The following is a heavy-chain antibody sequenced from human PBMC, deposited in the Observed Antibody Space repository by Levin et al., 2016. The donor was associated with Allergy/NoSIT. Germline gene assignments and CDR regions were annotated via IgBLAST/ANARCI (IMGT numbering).Heavy chain of an antibody. V-gene: IGHV1-46*01. Sequence: ASVKVSCKASGYTFTSYYMHWVRQAPGQGLEWMGIINPSGGSTSYAQKFQGRVTMTRDTSTSTVYMELSSLRSEDTAVYYCARGSTYYYDSSGPSKEFLGVDYFDYWGQGTLATVSS. CDR1: GYTFTSYY. CDR2: INPSGGST. D-gene: IGHD3-22*01. CDR3: ARGSTYYYDSSGPSKEFLGVDYFDY. J-gene: IGHJ4*02.